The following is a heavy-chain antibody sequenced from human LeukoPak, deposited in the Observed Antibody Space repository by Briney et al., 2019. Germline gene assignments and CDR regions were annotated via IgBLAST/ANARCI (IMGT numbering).Heavy chain of an antibody. CDR1: GASISNYY. CDR2: IYTSGST. D-gene: IGHD3-22*01. Sequence: SETLSLTCTVSGASISNYYWSWIRQPAGKGLEWVGHIYTSGSTNYNPSLKSRVTMSIDTSKNQFSLKLSSVTAADTAVYYCAREYYYDNSGYIYFQHWGQGTLVTVSS. V-gene: IGHV4-4*07. J-gene: IGHJ1*01. CDR3: AREYYYDNSGYIYFQH.